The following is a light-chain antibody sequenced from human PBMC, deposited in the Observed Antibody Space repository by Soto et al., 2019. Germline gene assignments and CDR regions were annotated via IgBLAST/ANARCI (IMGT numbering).Light chain of an antibody. J-gene: IGKJ1*01. CDR3: LQRRSYPLT. Sequence: DIQMTQFPSSLSASVGDRVTITCRASQGIRNDLGWYQQKPGKAPKRLIYAESILQSGVPSRFSGSGSGTEVTLAISSLQHEDSATFYCLQRRSYPLTFGQGTRVEIK. V-gene: IGKV1-17*01. CDR1: QGIRND. CDR2: AES.